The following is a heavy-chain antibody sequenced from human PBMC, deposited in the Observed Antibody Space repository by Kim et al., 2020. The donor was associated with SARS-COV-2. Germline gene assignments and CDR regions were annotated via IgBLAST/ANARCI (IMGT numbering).Heavy chain of an antibody. J-gene: IGHJ4*02. D-gene: IGHD1-1*01. CDR2: ISSSSSYI. CDR3: ARGDPVRSEFDY. CDR1: GFTFSSYS. Sequence: GGSLRLSCAASGFTFSSYSMNWVRQAPGKGLEWVSSISSSSSYIYYADSVKGRFTISRDNAKNSLYLQMNSLRAEDTAVYYCARGDPVRSEFDYWGEGTLVTVSS. V-gene: IGHV3-21*01.